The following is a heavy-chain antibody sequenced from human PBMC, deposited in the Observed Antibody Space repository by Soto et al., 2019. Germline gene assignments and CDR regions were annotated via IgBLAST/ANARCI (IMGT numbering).Heavy chain of an antibody. CDR2: IIPIFGTA. CDR3: ARVGPRYCSGGSCYHYYYYYGMDV. Sequence: QVQLVQSGAEVKKPGSSVKVSCKASGGTFSSYAISWVRQAPGQGLEWMGGIIPIFGTANYAQKFQGRVTITADESTSTAYMELSSLRSEDTAVYYCARVGPRYCSGGSCYHYYYYYGMDVWGQGTTVTVSS. CDR1: GGTFSSYA. D-gene: IGHD2-15*01. J-gene: IGHJ6*02. V-gene: IGHV1-69*12.